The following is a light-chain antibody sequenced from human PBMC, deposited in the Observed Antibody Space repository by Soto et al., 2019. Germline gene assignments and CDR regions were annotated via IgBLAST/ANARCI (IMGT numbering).Light chain of an antibody. CDR1: RSINSY. CDR3: QQRLSSPLT. V-gene: IGKV3-11*01. Sequence: EIVLTQSPATLSLSPGERATLSCRASRSINSYLAWYQHKPGQAPRLLIYDASNRATGIPARFSGSGSGTDFTLTISSLEPEDCAVYYCQQRLSSPLTFGGGSKVEIK. CDR2: DAS. J-gene: IGKJ4*01.